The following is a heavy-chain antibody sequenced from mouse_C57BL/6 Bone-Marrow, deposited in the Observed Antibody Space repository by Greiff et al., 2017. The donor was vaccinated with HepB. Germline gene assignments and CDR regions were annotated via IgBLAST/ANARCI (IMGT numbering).Heavy chain of an antibody. CDR1: GFTFSSYG. V-gene: IGHV5-6*02. D-gene: IGHD4-1*01. J-gene: IGHJ4*01. Sequence: EVMLVESGGDLVKPGGSLKLSCAASGFTFSSYGMSWVRQTPDKRLEWVATISSGGSYTSYPDSVKGRFTISRANAKNTLYLQMSSLKSEDTAMYYCARQNWDGAMDYWGQGTSVTVSS. CDR3: ARQNWDGAMDY. CDR2: ISSGGSYT.